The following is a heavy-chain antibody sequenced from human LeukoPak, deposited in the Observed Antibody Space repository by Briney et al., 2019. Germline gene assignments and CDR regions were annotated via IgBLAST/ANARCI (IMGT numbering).Heavy chain of an antibody. D-gene: IGHD3-22*01. CDR3: AREMDYYDSSGYDAFDI. CDR2: IHHSGST. CDR1: GYSTTSGYF. J-gene: IGHJ3*02. V-gene: IGHV4-38-2*02. Sequence: PSETLSLTCTVSGYSTTSGYFWGWIRQPPGKGLEWIGSIHHSGSTYYSPSLKSRITISIDTSKNQFSLKLSSVTAADTAVYYCAREMDYYDSSGYDAFDIWGQGTMVTVS.